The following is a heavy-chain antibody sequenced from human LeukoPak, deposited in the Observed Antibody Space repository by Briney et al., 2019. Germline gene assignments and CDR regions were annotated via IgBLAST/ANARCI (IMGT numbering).Heavy chain of an antibody. CDR2: ISSSSSYI. D-gene: IGHD2-2*01. Sequence: KPGGSLRLSCAASGFTFSSYSMNWVRQAPGKGLEWVSSISSSSSYIYYADSVRVRFTISRDNAKNSLYLQMNSLRAEDTAVYYCARDWFGVVVPADTLGFDYWGQGTLVTVSS. CDR1: GFTFSSYS. CDR3: ARDWFGVVVPADTLGFDY. J-gene: IGHJ4*02. V-gene: IGHV3-21*01.